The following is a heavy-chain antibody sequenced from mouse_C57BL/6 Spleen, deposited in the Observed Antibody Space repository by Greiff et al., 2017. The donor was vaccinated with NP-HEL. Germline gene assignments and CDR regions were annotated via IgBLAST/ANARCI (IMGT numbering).Heavy chain of an antibody. Sequence: EVKVVESGGGLVQPGGSMKLSCVASGFTFSNYWMNWVRQSPEKGLEWVAQIRLKSDNDATHYAESVKGRFTISRDDSKSSVYLQMNNLRAEDTVIYYCPGSSYGYFDVWGTGTTVTVSS. CDR1: GFTFSNYW. V-gene: IGHV6-3*01. CDR2: IRLKSDNDAT. D-gene: IGHD1-1*01. CDR3: PGSSYGYFDV. J-gene: IGHJ1*03.